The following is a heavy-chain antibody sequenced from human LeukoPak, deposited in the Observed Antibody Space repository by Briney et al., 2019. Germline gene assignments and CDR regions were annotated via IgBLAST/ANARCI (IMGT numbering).Heavy chain of an antibody. CDR1: GGSFSGYY. J-gene: IGHJ4*02. V-gene: IGHV4-34*01. Sequence: SETLSLTCAVYGGSFSGYYWSWIRQPPGKGLEWIGEINHSGSTNYNPSLKSRVTISVDTSKNQFSLKLSSVTAADTAVYYCASFGARDYYDSSGYYAFHYWGQGTLVTVSS. D-gene: IGHD3-22*01. CDR2: INHSGST. CDR3: ASFGARDYYDSSGYYAFHY.